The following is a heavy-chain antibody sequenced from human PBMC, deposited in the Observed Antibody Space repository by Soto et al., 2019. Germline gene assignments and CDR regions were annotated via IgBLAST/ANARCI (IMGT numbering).Heavy chain of an antibody. Sequence: TSETLSLTCTVSGGSISSGGYYWSWIRQHPGKGLEWIGYIYYSGSTYYNPSLKSRVTISVDTSKNQFSLKLSSVTAADTAVYYCARGFVRVTTRYNWFDPWGQGTLVTVSS. J-gene: IGHJ5*02. V-gene: IGHV4-31*03. D-gene: IGHD4-17*01. CDR2: IYYSGST. CDR1: GGSISSGGYY. CDR3: ARGFVRVTTRYNWFDP.